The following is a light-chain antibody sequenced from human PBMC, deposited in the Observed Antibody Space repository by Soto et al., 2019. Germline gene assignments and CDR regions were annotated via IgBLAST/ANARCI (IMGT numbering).Light chain of an antibody. Sequence: SYELTQPPSVSVAPGQTAWITCGGDNIGSKSVHWYPQKPGQAPVMVVYDDSDRPSGIPERFSGSNSGNTATLTIIRVEAGDEADYYCQVWDSSSDHRVFGTGTKLTVL. V-gene: IGLV3-21*02. CDR3: QVWDSSSDHRV. CDR1: NIGSKS. CDR2: DDS. J-gene: IGLJ1*01.